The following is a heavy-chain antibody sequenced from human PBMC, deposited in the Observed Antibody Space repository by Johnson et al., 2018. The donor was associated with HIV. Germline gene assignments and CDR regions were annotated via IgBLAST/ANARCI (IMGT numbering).Heavy chain of an antibody. J-gene: IGHJ3*01. V-gene: IGHV3-30*03. CDR2: VSYDGSNK. D-gene: IGHD2-15*01. CDR3: TTGDCGGGSCHAFDF. CDR1: GFTFRSYG. Sequence: QVQLVESGGGVVQPGRSLRLSCVASGFTFRSYGMHWVRQAPGKGLEWVAFVSYDGSNKYYADSVKGRFTISRDNSKNTLYLQMNSLKTEDTGVYYCTTGDCGGGSCHAFDFWGQGTMVTVSS.